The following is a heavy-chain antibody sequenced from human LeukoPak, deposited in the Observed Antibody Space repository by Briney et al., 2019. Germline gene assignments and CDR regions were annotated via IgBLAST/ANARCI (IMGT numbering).Heavy chain of an antibody. CDR2: IYSSGST. V-gene: IGHV4-59*08. CDR1: GDSIINYY. D-gene: IGHD3-10*01. J-gene: IGHJ4*02. CDR3: ARHRGSGSPYFDY. Sequence: PSETLSLTCTVSGDSIINYYWSWIRQSPGKGLEWIGYIYSSGSTKYNPSLKSRVTISVDTSKNQFSLKLSSVTAADTAVYYCARHRGSGSPYFDYWGQGTLVTVSS.